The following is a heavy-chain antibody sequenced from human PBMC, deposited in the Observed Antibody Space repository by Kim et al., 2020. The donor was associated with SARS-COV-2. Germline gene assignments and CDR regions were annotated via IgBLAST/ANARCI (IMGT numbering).Heavy chain of an antibody. Sequence: ASVKVSCKASGYTFTRYGITWVRQAPGQGLEWVGWNYPYGDTHYPQKFLGRVTVTTDTSTNTAYMELRSLRSDDSGVYYCVRDAEYNVDYWGQGTLLTVSS. D-gene: IGHD1-20*01. CDR1: GYTFTRYG. CDR3: VRDAEYNVDY. CDR2: NYPYGDT. V-gene: IGHV1-18*04. J-gene: IGHJ4*02.